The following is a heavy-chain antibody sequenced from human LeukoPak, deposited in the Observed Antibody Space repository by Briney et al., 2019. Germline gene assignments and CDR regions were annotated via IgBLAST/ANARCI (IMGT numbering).Heavy chain of an antibody. CDR3: ARDGDRGGYCSGGSCYPGGYFDL. J-gene: IGHJ2*01. V-gene: IGHV3-7*01. CDR1: GFTFSPYW. Sequence: GGSLRLSCVASGFTFSPYWMSWVRQAPGKGLEWVANIKSDGSEKSYVDSVKGRFTISRDNAKNSLYLQMNSLRAEDTAVYYCARDGDRGGYCSGGSCYPGGYFDLWGRGALLTVSS. CDR2: IKSDGSEK. D-gene: IGHD2-15*01.